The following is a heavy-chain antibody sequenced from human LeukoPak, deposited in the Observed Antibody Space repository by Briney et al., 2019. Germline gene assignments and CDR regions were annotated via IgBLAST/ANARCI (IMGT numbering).Heavy chain of an antibody. V-gene: IGHV4-39*07. CDR2: IYYSGST. D-gene: IGHD6-19*01. CDR1: GGSISSSSYY. Sequence: SETLSLTCTVSGGSISSSSYYWGWIRQPPGKGLEWIGSIYYSGSTYYNPSLKSRVTISVDTSKSQFSLKLSSVTAADTAVYYCARGHSSGWRISTRPLDYWGQGTLVTVSS. CDR3: ARGHSSGWRISTRPLDY. J-gene: IGHJ4*02.